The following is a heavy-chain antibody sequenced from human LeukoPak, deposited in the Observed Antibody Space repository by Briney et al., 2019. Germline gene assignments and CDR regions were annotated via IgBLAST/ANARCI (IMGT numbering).Heavy chain of an antibody. D-gene: IGHD3-10*01. CDR2: INHSGST. CDR1: GGSFSGYY. Sequence: SETLSLTCAVYGGSFSGYYWSWIRQPPGKGLEWIGEINHSGSTNYNPSLKSRVTISVDTSKNQFSLKLSSVTAADTAVYYCAKLYGSGRVHWGQGTLVTVSS. CDR3: AKLYGSGRVH. V-gene: IGHV4-34*01. J-gene: IGHJ4*02.